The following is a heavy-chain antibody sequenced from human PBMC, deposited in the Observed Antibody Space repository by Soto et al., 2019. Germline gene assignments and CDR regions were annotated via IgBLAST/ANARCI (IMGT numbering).Heavy chain of an antibody. CDR2: IKSKTDGGTT. D-gene: IGHD3-9*01. V-gene: IGHV3-15*01. J-gene: IGHJ4*02. Sequence: GGSLRLSCAASGFTFSNAWMSWVRQAPGKGLEWVGRIKSKTDGGTTDYAAPVKDRFTISRDDSKNTLYLQMNSLKTEDTAVYYCTTDILTGYYFDYWGQGTLVTVSS. CDR3: TTDILTGYYFDY. CDR1: GFTFSNAW.